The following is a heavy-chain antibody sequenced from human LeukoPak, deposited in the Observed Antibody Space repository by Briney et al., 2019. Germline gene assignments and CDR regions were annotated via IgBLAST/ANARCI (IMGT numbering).Heavy chain of an antibody. CDR2: ISSSGSTI. D-gene: IGHD2-15*01. V-gene: IGHV3-48*03. CDR1: GFTFSSYE. CDR3: ARAQRGAPLLLPAFDI. J-gene: IGHJ3*02. Sequence: GRSLRLSCAASGFTFSSYEMNCVREAPGKGLEWGSYISSSGSTIYYADSVKGRFTISRDNAKNSLYLKMNSLRAEDTAVYYCARAQRGAPLLLPAFDIWGHGTMVTVSS.